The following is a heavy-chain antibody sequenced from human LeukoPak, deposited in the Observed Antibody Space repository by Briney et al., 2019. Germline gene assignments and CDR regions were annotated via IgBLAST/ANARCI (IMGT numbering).Heavy chain of an antibody. D-gene: IGHD3-22*01. V-gene: IGHV3-23*01. J-gene: IGHJ4*02. CDR2: ISGSGGST. CDR3: AKDPSYYDSSGYYPGYYFDY. CDR1: GFTFSSYA. Sequence: GSLRLSCAASGFTFSSYAMSWVRQAPGKGLEWVSAISGSGGSTYYADSVKGRFTISRDNSKNTLYLQMNSLRAEDTAVYYCAKDPSYYDSSGYYPGYYFDYWGQGTLVTVSS.